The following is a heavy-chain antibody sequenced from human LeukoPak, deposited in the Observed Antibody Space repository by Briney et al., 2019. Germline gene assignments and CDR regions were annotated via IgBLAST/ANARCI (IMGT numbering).Heavy chain of an antibody. CDR2: IKRETDGGTT. J-gene: IGHJ4*02. D-gene: IGHD2-2*03. CDR1: GFTFSNAW. Sequence: PGGSLRLSCAASGFTFSNAWMNWVSQAPGKGLERVGRIKRETDGGTTDYAAPAKGRFTISRDDSKNTLYLQMNSLKTEDTAVYYCTTGHLDIVVVPALNFDYWGQGTLVTVSS. V-gene: IGHV3-15*07. CDR3: TTGHLDIVVVPALNFDY.